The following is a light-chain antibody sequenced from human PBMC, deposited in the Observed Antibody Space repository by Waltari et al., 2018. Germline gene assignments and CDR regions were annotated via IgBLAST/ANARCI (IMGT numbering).Light chain of an antibody. J-gene: IGKJ2*01. CDR2: LGS. CDR1: QSLLHRNGYNY. Sequence: DIVMTQSPLSLPVTPGEPASISCRSSQSLLHRNGYNYLDWYLQKPGQPPQLLIYLGSNRASGVPDRFSGSASGTDFTLKISRLEAEDVGVFYCMQALQTPYTFGQGTKLEIK. V-gene: IGKV2-28*01. CDR3: MQALQTPYT.